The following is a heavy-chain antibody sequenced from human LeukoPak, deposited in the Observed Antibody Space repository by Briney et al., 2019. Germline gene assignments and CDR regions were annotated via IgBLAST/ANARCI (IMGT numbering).Heavy chain of an antibody. CDR1: GGSISSSSYY. D-gene: IGHD3-22*01. Sequence: ETLSLTCTVSGGSISSSSYYWGWVRQAPGKGLEWVSSISSSSSYIYYADSVKGRFTISRDNAKNSLYLQMNSLRAEDTAVYYCARGLSYYDSSGYRFDYWGQGTLVTVSS. CDR3: ARGLSYYDSSGYRFDY. CDR2: ISSSSSYI. J-gene: IGHJ4*02. V-gene: IGHV3-21*01.